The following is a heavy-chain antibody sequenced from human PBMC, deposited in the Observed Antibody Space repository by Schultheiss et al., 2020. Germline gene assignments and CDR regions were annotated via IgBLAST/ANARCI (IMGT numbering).Heavy chain of an antibody. Sequence: SGPTPVKPTQTLTLTCTFSGFSLSTSGVGVGWIRQPPGKALEWLALIYWNDDKRYSPSLKSRLTITKDTSKNQVVLTMTNMDPVDTATYYCAHAPPIVVVVAASNWFDPWGQGTLVTVSS. V-gene: IGHV2-5*01. J-gene: IGHJ5*02. CDR1: GFSLSTSGVG. CDR2: IYWNDDK. CDR3: AHAPPIVVVVAASNWFDP. D-gene: IGHD2-15*01.